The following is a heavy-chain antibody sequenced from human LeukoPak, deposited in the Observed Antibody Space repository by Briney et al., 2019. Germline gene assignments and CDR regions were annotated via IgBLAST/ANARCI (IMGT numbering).Heavy chain of an antibody. CDR1: GGSIRSYY. CDR2: IYYSGST. D-gene: IGHD1-26*01. J-gene: IGHJ4*02. V-gene: IGHV4-59*01. CDR3: ASGSYSFYYFDY. Sequence: SETLSLTCTVSGGSIRSYYWSWIRQPPGKGLEWIGYIYYSGSTIYNPSLKSRVTISLDTSKNQFSLKLSSVTAADTAVYYCASGSYSFYYFDYGDQGTLVTVSS.